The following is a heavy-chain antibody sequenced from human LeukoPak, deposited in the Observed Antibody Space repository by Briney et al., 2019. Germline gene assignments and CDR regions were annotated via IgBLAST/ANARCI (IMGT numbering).Heavy chain of an antibody. J-gene: IGHJ4*02. V-gene: IGHV1-18*01. CDR1: GYTFTSYG. Sequence: ASVRVSCKASGYTFTSYGISWVRQAPGQGLEWMGWISAYNGNTNYAQKVQGRVTMTTETSTSTAYMDLRSLRSDDTAVYYCARGRGYSSSWYPGDFDYWGQETLVTVSS. D-gene: IGHD6-13*01. CDR2: ISAYNGNT. CDR3: ARGRGYSSSWYPGDFDY.